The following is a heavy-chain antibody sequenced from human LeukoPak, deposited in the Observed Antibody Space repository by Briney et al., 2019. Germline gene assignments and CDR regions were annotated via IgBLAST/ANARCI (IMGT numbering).Heavy chain of an antibody. V-gene: IGHV3-23*01. J-gene: IGHJ4*02. CDR2: IGGSSGRT. CDR3: AKGVYESGSSPFDY. CDR1: GFTFSNYA. D-gene: IGHD3-10*01. Sequence: PGGSLRLSCAASGFTFSNYAIKWVRQAPGKGLEWVSAIGGSSGRTYYADSVKGRFPISRDNSKNPVYLQMNSLRAEDTAVYYCAKGVYESGSSPFDYWGQGTLVTVSS.